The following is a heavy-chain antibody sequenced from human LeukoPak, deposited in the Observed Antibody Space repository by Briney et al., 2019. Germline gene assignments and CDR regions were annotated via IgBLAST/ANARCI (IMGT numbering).Heavy chain of an antibody. Sequence: SETLSLTCTVSGDSISGYYWSWIRQPAGKGLEWIGRIYNNENTNHNPSLKSRVTMSVDTSKDQFSLKLSSVTAADTAVYFCARGSGLTAFDIWGQGTVVTVSS. V-gene: IGHV4-4*07. CDR1: GDSISGYY. CDR2: IYNNENT. D-gene: IGHD3-3*01. CDR3: ARGSGLTAFDI. J-gene: IGHJ3*02.